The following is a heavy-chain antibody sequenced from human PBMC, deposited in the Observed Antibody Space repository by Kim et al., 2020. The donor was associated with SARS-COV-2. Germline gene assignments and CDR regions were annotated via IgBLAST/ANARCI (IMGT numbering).Heavy chain of an antibody. CDR3: ARQYCSGGSCYLRTHRWFDP. CDR2: INHSGST. V-gene: IGHV4-34*01. CDR1: GGSFSGYY. D-gene: IGHD2-15*01. Sequence: SETLSLTCAVYGGSFSGYYWSWIRQPPGKGLEWIGEINHSGSTNYNPSLKSRVTISVDTSKNQFSLKLSSVTAADTAVYYCARQYCSGGSCYLRTHRWFDPWGQGTLVTVSS. J-gene: IGHJ5*02.